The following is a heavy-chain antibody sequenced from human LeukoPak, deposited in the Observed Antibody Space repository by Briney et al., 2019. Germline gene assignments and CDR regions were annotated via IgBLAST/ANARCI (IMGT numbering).Heavy chain of an antibody. CDR3: ARIGAATYAFDI. Sequence: GGSLRLSCAASGFTFSSYWMHWVRQAPGKGLVWVSRIKSDGSSTSYADSVKGRFTISRDNAKNTLYLQMNSLRAEDTAVYYCARIGAATYAFDIWGHGTMVTVSS. CDR1: GFTFSSYW. D-gene: IGHD1-26*01. V-gene: IGHV3-74*01. CDR2: IKSDGSST. J-gene: IGHJ3*02.